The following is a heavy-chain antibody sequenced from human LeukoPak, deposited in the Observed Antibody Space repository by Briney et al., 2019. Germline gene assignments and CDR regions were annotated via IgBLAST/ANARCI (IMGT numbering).Heavy chain of an antibody. D-gene: IGHD5-12*01. V-gene: IGHV3-23*01. CDR1: GFSFNNYA. Sequence: GGSLRLSCAASGFSFNNYAMSWVRQAPGKGLEWVSTITASGGKTYYADSVRGRFTISRDNAKNSLYLQMNSLRAEDTAVYYCARDRIVAATRSYYFDYWGQGTLVTVSS. CDR2: ITASGGKT. CDR3: ARDRIVAATRSYYFDY. J-gene: IGHJ4*02.